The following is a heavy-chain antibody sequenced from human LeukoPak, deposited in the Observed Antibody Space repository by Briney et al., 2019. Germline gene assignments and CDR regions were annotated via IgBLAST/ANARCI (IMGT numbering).Heavy chain of an antibody. CDR1: GFTFSTYA. Sequence: GGSLRLSCAASGFTFSTYAMSWVRQAPGKGLEWVSTISASGGSTYYADSVKGRFTISRDNSKNTLYLQMNSLRAEDTAVYYCARPHSSGLPPYRGWGQGTLVTVSS. D-gene: IGHD3-22*01. CDR2: ISASGGST. V-gene: IGHV3-23*01. CDR3: ARPHSSGLPPYRG. J-gene: IGHJ1*01.